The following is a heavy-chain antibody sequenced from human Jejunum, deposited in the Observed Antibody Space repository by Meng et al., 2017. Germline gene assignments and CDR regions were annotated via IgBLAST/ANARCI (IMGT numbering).Heavy chain of an antibody. J-gene: IGHJ4*02. CDR2: ISSDGGLR. D-gene: IGHD4-17*01. CDR3: ARETLVTTKGIEH. CDR1: GFTFTSYS. V-gene: IGHV3-30*04. Sequence: GGSLRLSCAASGFTFTSYSMHWVRQAPGQGLDWLAVISSDGGLRYYADSVKGRFTISRDNSKNTLFLQMNSLRDEDTALYYCARETLVTTKGIEHWGQGTLVTVSS.